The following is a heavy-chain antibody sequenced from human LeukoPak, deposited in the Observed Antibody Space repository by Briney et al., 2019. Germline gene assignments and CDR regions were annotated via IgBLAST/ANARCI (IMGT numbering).Heavy chain of an antibody. CDR1: GFSFSSYS. CDR3: VRGVSISSSWYNDL. Sequence: GGSLRLSCAASGFSFSSYSMNWVRQAPGKGLEWVSCISSSSYIYYADSVKGRFTISRDNAKNSLYLQMNSLRAEDTAVYYCVRGVSISSSWYNDLWGQGTMVTVSS. D-gene: IGHD6-13*01. CDR2: ISSSSYI. V-gene: IGHV3-21*04. J-gene: IGHJ3*01.